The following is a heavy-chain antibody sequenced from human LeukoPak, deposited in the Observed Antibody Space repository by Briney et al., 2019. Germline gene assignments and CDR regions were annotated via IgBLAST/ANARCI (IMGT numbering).Heavy chain of an antibody. CDR2: ISSSGSTI. Sequence: GGSLRLSRAASGFTFSSYEMNWVRQAPGKGLEWVSYISSSGSTIYYADSVKGRFTISRDNAKNSLYLQMNSLRAEDTAVYYCARGGLGVHFDYWGQGTLVTVSS. CDR3: ARGGLGVHFDY. V-gene: IGHV3-48*03. D-gene: IGHD3/OR15-3a*01. J-gene: IGHJ4*02. CDR1: GFTFSSYE.